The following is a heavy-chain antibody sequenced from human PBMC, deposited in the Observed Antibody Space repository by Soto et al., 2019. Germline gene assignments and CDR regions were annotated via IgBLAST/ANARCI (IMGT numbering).Heavy chain of an antibody. Sequence: PSQTLPLTCAISGDSVSSNSAAWNWIRQSPSRGLEWLGRTYYRSKWYNDYAVSVKSRITINPDTSKNQFSLQLNSVTPEDTAVYYCASSEGDYYMDNWFDPWGQGTLVTVSS. D-gene: IGHD2-21*02. CDR1: GDSVSSNSAA. V-gene: IGHV6-1*01. CDR3: ASSEGDYYMDNWFDP. CDR2: TYYRSKWYN. J-gene: IGHJ5*02.